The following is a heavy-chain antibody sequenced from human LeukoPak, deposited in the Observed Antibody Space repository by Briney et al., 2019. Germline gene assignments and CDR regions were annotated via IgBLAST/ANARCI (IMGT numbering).Heavy chain of an antibody. D-gene: IGHD1-26*01. CDR1: GGSIRSSSDN. J-gene: IGHJ4*02. CDR3: ATRRSGGYSDY. Sequence: SETLSLTCTVSGGSIRSSSDNWGWIRQPPGKGLEWVGTISYSGNTYYNPSLKSRVTISVDTSKNQFSLKLNSVTAADTAVYYCATRRSGGYSDYWGQGTLVTVSS. V-gene: IGHV4-39*01. CDR2: ISYSGNT.